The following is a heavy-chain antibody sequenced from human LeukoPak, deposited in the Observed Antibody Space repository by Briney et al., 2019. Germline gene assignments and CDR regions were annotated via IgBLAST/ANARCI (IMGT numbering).Heavy chain of an antibody. J-gene: IGHJ5*02. CDR3: ARGDYYGSGSYPFDP. D-gene: IGHD3-10*01. V-gene: IGHV1-2*02. Sequence: ASVKVSCKASGYTFTSYYMYWVRQAPGQGLEWMGWINPNSGGTNYAQKFQGRVTMTRDTSISTAYMELSSLRSEDTAVYYCARGDYYGSGSYPFDPWGQGTLVTVSS. CDR1: GYTFTSYY. CDR2: INPNSGGT.